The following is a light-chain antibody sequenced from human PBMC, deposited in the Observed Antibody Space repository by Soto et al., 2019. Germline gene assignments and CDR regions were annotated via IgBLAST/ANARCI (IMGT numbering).Light chain of an antibody. CDR3: QQYNSWPPIT. V-gene: IGKV3-15*01. CDR2: GAS. Sequence: EIVMTQSPATLSVSPGERATLSCRASQSVSINLAWYQQKPGQAPRLLIYGASTRATGIPARFSGSGSGTGFTLTISSLQSEDFAVYYCQQYNSWPPITFGQGTRLEIK. CDR1: QSVSIN. J-gene: IGKJ5*01.